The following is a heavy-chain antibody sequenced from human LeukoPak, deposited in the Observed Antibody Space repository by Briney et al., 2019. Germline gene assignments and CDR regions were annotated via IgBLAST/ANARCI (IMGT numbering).Heavy chain of an antibody. Sequence: ASVTVSCKASGYTFTSYGISWVRQAPGQGLEWMGWISAYNGNTNYAQKLQGRVTMTTDTSTSTAYMELRSLRSDDTAVYYCARGSTTGGYSYGYFFDYYYYMDVWGKGTTVTISS. J-gene: IGHJ6*03. V-gene: IGHV1-18*01. D-gene: IGHD5-18*01. CDR3: ARGSTTGGYSYGYFFDYYYYMDV. CDR1: GYTFTSYG. CDR2: ISAYNGNT.